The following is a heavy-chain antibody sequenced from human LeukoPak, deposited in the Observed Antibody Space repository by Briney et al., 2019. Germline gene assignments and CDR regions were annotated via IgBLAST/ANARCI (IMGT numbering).Heavy chain of an antibody. CDR1: GGSISSSSYY. CDR3: ARRASTYYYDSSGYPRGAFDI. J-gene: IGHJ3*02. D-gene: IGHD3-22*01. V-gene: IGHV4-39*01. CDR2: IYYSGST. Sequence: SETLSLTCTVSGGSISSSSYYWGWIRQPPGKGLEWIGSIYYSGSTYYNPSLKSRVTISVDTSKNQFSLKLSSVTAADTAVYYCARRASTYYYDSSGYPRGAFDIWGQGTMVTVSS.